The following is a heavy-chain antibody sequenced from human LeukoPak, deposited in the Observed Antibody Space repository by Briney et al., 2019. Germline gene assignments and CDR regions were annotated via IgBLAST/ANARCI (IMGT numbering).Heavy chain of an antibody. Sequence: GSLILSCAASGFTFSSYGMHWVRQAPGKGLEWVAFIRYDGSNKYYADSVKGRFTISRDNSKNTLYLQMNSLRAEDTAVYYCATSKVVPFDYWGQGILVTVSS. J-gene: IGHJ4*02. D-gene: IGHD2-15*01. CDR3: ATSKVVPFDY. V-gene: IGHV3-30*02. CDR2: IRYDGSNK. CDR1: GFTFSSYG.